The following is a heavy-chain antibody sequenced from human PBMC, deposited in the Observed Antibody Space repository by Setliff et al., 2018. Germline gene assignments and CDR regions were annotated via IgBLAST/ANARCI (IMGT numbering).Heavy chain of an antibody. J-gene: IGHJ5*02. D-gene: IGHD3-22*01. CDR2: IDWDDDK. V-gene: IGHV2-70*11. CDR1: GFSLSTSGMC. Sequence: SGPTLVNPTQTLTLTCTFSGFSLSTSGMCVSWIRQPPGKALEWLARIDWDDDKYYSTSLKTRLTISKDTSKNQVVLTMTNMDPVDTATYYCARSQYYYDSSGYYVYWFDPWGQGTQVTVSS. CDR3: ARSQYYYDSSGYYVYWFDP.